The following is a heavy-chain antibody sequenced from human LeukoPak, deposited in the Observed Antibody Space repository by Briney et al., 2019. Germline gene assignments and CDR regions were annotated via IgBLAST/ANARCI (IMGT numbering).Heavy chain of an antibody. CDR3: ARGLGATDY. J-gene: IGHJ4*02. V-gene: IGHV3-48*02. D-gene: IGHD1-26*01. Sequence: GGSLRLSCAASGFTFSIYSMNWVRQAPGKGLEWVSYISSSGSTVSYADSVKGRFTISRNNAKKSPYLQMNSLRDEDTAVYYCARGLGATDYWGQGTLVTVSS. CDR1: GFTFSIYS. CDR2: ISSSGSTV.